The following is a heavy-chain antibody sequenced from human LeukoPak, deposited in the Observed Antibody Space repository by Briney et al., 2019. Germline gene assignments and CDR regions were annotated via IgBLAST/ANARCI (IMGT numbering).Heavy chain of an antibody. CDR1: GFTFSSYA. CDR3: ARDGSSSWAYYYGMDV. Sequence: GGSLRLPCAASGFTFSSYAMHWVPQAPGKGLEGVADISYDGSNKYYADSVKGRFTISRDNSKNTLYLQMSSLRAEDTAVYCCARDGSSSWAYYYGMDVWGQGTTVTVSS. D-gene: IGHD6-13*01. V-gene: IGHV3-30*04. CDR2: ISYDGSNK. J-gene: IGHJ6*02.